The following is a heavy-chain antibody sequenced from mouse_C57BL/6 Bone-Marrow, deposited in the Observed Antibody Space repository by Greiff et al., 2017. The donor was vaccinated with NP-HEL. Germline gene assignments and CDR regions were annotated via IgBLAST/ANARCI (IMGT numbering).Heavy chain of an antibody. CDR2: IYWDDDK. CDR1: GFSLSTSGMG. Sequence: QVTLKESGPGILQSSQTLSLTCSFSGFSLSTSGMGVSWIRQPSGKGLEWLAHIYWDDDKRYNPSLKSRLTISKDTSRNQVFLKITSVDTADTATYYCARNRYYYGSSYFYYYAMDYGGQGTSVTVSS. J-gene: IGHJ4*01. D-gene: IGHD1-1*01. V-gene: IGHV8-12*01. CDR3: ARNRYYYGSSYFYYYAMDY.